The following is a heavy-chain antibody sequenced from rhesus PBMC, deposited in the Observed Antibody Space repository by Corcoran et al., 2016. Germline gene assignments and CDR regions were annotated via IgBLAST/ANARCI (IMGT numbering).Heavy chain of an antibody. Sequence: QVQLQESGPGLVKPSETLSLTCAVSGGSISDKHYWNWIRQPPGQGLEWIANIYGNSATYNPSLKSRVIISKDTSKNQFFLKLSSVTAADTAVYFCARDSSSYLNYWGQGVLVTVSS. J-gene: IGHJ4*01. CDR2: IYGNSAT. D-gene: IGHD6-43*01. CDR3: ARDSSSYLNY. CDR1: GGSISDKHY. V-gene: IGHV4S9*01.